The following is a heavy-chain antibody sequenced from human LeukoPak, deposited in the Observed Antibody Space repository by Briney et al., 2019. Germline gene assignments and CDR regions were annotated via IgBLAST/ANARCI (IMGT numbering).Heavy chain of an antibody. CDR2: IYYSGST. CDR3: ARAYSSSWYENFDY. CDR1: GGSISSSSYY. V-gene: IGHV4-39*07. J-gene: IGHJ4*02. D-gene: IGHD6-13*01. Sequence: SETLSLTCTVSGGSISSSSYYWGWIRQPPGKGLGWIGSIYYSGSTYYNPSLKSRVTISVDTSKNQFSLKLSSVTAADTAVYYCARAYSSSWYENFDYWGQGTLATVSS.